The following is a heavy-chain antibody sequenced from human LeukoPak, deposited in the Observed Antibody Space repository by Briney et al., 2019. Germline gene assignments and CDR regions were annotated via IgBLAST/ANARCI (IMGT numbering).Heavy chain of an antibody. CDR1: GYRFTSYW. CDR3: ARLNPLYSGNPNYFDF. V-gene: IGHV5-51*01. J-gene: IGHJ4*02. Sequence: GQSLKISCKGSGYRFTSYWIAWVRQVPGKGMEWMGFIFPGDSNTRYSPSFQGQVTISADKSISTAYLQWSSLKASDTAIYYCARLNPLYSGNPNYFDFWGQGTLVTVSS. D-gene: IGHD4-23*01. CDR2: IFPGDSNT.